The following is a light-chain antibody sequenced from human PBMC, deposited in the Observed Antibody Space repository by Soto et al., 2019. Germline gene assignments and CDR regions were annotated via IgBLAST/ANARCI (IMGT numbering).Light chain of an antibody. CDR2: KAS. V-gene: IGKV1-5*03. Sequence: DIKMSQSPSTVSGSVRDRVTIPCRASQTISSWLAWYQQKPGKAPKLLIYKASTLKSGVPSRFSGSGSGTEFTLTISSLQPEDFATYYCQQFNSYPITFGQGTRLEIK. J-gene: IGKJ5*01. CDR3: QQFNSYPIT. CDR1: QTISSW.